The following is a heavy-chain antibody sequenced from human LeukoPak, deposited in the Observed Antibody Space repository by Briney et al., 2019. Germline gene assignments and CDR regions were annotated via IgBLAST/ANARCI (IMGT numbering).Heavy chain of an antibody. CDR1: GFTFSNYW. D-gene: IGHD4-17*01. CDR2: IKGDGSHT. Sequence: PGGSLRLSFAASGFTFSNYWMHWVRQAPGKGLVWVSRIKGDGSHTIYADSVKGRFTISRDNAKNTLCLQMNSMRAEDTAVYYCAKGDYGDYSYYFDYWGQGTLVTVSS. V-gene: IGHV3-74*01. J-gene: IGHJ4*02. CDR3: AKGDYGDYSYYFDY.